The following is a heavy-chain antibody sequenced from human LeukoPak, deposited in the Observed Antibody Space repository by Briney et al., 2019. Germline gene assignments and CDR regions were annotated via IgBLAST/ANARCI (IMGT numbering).Heavy chain of an antibody. CDR3: ARLRYSGTWTALDY. CDR2: IYPGDSDT. V-gene: IGHV5-51*01. Sequence: GESLKISCKGSGYSFTTYWIAWVRQMPGKGLEWMGIIYPGDSDTRYSPSFQGQVTISADKYISTAYLQWSSLKASDTAMYYCARLRYSGTWTALDYWGQGTLVTVSS. D-gene: IGHD6-13*01. CDR1: GYSFTTYW. J-gene: IGHJ4*02.